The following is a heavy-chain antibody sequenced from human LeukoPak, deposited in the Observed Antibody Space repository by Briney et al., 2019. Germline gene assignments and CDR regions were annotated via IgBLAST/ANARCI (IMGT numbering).Heavy chain of an antibody. J-gene: IGHJ4*02. D-gene: IGHD3-3*01. V-gene: IGHV1-2*02. Sequence: ASVKVSCKASGYTFTGYYMHWVRQAPGPGLELKGWINPNSGGTTYAQKFQGRVTMTRDTSISTAYMELSRLRSDDTAVYYCARGADVWSGDDYWGQGTLVTVSS. CDR3: ARGADVWSGDDY. CDR2: INPNSGGT. CDR1: GYTFTGYY.